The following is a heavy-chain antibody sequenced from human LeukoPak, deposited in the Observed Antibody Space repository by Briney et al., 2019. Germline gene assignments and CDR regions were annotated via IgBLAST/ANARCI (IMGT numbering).Heavy chain of an antibody. Sequence: GGSLRLSCAASGFTFSSYGMHWVRQAPGKGLEWVAFKRYDGSATYYADSVKGRFTISRDNSNSMLYLQMNSLRGEDTAVYYCARTYPGIGDNWFDPWGQGTLVTVSS. CDR1: GFTFSSYG. D-gene: IGHD6-13*01. J-gene: IGHJ5*02. CDR3: ARTYPGIGDNWFDP. CDR2: KRYDGSAT. V-gene: IGHV3-30*02.